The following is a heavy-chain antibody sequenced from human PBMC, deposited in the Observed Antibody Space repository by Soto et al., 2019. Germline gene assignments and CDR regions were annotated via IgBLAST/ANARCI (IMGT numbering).Heavy chain of an antibody. D-gene: IGHD6-13*01. V-gene: IGHV4-39*01. CDR2: ISYSGST. CDR1: GGSISSSSYY. Sequence: QLQLQESGPGLVKPSETLSLTCTVSGGSISSSSYYWGWIRQPPGKGLEWIGSISYSGSTYYNPALKSRVTISVDTSKNQFSLKLSSVTAADTAVYYCARRRVGPAAGTWYFDYWGQGTLVTVSS. J-gene: IGHJ4*02. CDR3: ARRRVGPAAGTWYFDY.